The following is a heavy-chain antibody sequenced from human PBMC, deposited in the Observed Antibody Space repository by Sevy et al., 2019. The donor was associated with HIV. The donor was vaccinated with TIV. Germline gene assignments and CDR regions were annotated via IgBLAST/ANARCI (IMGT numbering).Heavy chain of an antibody. J-gene: IGHJ4*02. CDR2: INQDGSEM. CDR3: ARRYFDL. CDR1: GFAFTNYY. V-gene: IGHV3-7*01. Sequence: GGSLRLSCAASGFAFTNYYAMHWVRQAPGKGLEWVANINQDGSEMYYVDSVKGRFTISRDNAESALYLQMHGLRAEDAATYFCARRYFDLWGQGTVVTVSS.